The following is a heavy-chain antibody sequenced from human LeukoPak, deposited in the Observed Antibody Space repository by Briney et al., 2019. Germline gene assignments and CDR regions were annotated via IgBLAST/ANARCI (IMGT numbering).Heavy chain of an antibody. CDR3: ARVAAGYSVNYFDY. J-gene: IGHJ4*02. Sequence: GGSLRLSCAASGFTFSSYSMNWVRQAPGKGLGWVSYISTGSSTTYYADSVRGRFTISRDNVENSLYLQMNSLRDEDTAVYYCARVAAGYSVNYFDYWGQGTLVTVSS. D-gene: IGHD4-23*01. CDR1: GFTFSSYS. V-gene: IGHV3-48*02. CDR2: ISTGSSTT.